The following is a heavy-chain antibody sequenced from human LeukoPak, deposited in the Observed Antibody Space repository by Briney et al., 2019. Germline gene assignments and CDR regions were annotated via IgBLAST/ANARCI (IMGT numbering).Heavy chain of an antibody. J-gene: IGHJ3*02. D-gene: IGHD6-19*01. V-gene: IGHV3-30*02. CDR3: AKIQGWFNDAFHI. CDR1: GFTFSSYG. CDR2: IRYDGSNK. Sequence: PGGSLRLSCAASGFTFSSYGMHWVRQAPGKGLEWVAFIRYDGSNKYYADSVKGRFTISRDNSKSTLYLQMNSLRADDTAVYYCAKIQGWFNDAFHIGGQGTMVTVSS.